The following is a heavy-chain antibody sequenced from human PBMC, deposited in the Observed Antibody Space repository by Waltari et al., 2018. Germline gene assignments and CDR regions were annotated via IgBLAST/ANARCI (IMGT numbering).Heavy chain of an antibody. CDR3: AREYDFWSGYHAFDL. V-gene: IGHV3-74*01. CDR2: INSDGTNT. CDR1: GFSFSSSW. Sequence: EVQLVESGGGVVQSGGSLRLTCEASGFSFSSSWMHWVRQGPEKGPVWISRINSDGTNTNYADSVKGRFTISRDNFADTLFLEMNSLRPDDTAVYYCAREYDFWSGYHAFDLWGQGTKVTV. D-gene: IGHD3-3*01. J-gene: IGHJ3*01.